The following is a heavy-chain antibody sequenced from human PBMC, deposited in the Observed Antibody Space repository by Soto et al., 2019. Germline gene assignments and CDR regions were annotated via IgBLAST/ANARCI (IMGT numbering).Heavy chain of an antibody. CDR3: ARRSSSSGLNFEL. V-gene: IGHV5-10-1*01. Sequence: PGESLKISCKGSGYSFTSSWITWLRQMPGKGLEWMGHIDPSDSYINQSPSFQGHVTISTDKSISTVYLQLSSLAVSDTAMYYCARRSSSSGLNFELWGQGTLVTVSS. D-gene: IGHD6-6*01. CDR2: IDPSDSYI. CDR1: GYSFTSSW. J-gene: IGHJ4*02.